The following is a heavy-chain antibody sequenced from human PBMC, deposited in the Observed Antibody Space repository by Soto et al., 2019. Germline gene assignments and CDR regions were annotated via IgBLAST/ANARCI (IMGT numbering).Heavy chain of an antibody. D-gene: IGHD4-17*01. CDR2: IYHSGST. V-gene: IGHV4-30-2*01. J-gene: IGHJ4*02. Sequence: QLRLQESGSGLVKPSQTLSLTCAVSGGSISSGGYSWSWIRQPPGKGLEWIGYIYHSGSTYYNPSLKSRGTISVDRSKNQFSLKLSSVTAADTAVYYCARSMTTVTTNDYWGQGSLVTVSS. CDR3: ARSMTTVTTNDY. CDR1: GGSISSGGYS.